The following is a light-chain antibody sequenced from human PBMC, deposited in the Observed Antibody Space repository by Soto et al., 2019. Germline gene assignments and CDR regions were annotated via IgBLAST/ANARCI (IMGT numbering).Light chain of an antibody. J-gene: IGKJ4*01. CDR2: DAS. V-gene: IGKV1-33*01. CDR1: QGISDY. Sequence: DFQMTQSPSSLSASVGDRVTITCQASQGISDYLNWYQQKTGGAPKLLIYDASTLQAGVPSRFSGSDSGTEFTFTISSLQPEDVATYYCQQYDNIPLTFGGGTTVEIK. CDR3: QQYDNIPLT.